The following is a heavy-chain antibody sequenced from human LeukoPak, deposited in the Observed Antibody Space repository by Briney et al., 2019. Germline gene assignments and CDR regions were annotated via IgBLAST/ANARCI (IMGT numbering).Heavy chain of an antibody. V-gene: IGHV1-69*06. J-gene: IGHJ3*02. CDR3: GSISDSSCYCSDASFDI. D-gene: IGHD3-22*01. Sequence: SVTLSRTASGGTFTNYAISWVRHSPGQGLEWMGGFILIFGTANYAQKFHGRVTITAETSTSTAYMELSSLRSEDTPVYCCGSISDSSCYCSDASFDIWGQGTMVTVSS. CDR1: GGTFTNYA. CDR2: FILIFGTA.